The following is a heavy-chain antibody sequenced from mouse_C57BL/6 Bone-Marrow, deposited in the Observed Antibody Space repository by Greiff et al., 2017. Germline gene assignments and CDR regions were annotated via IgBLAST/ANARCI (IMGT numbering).Heavy chain of an antibody. V-gene: IGHV1-82*01. CDR1: GYAFSSSW. CDR2: IYPGDGDT. D-gene: IGHD2-2*01. J-gene: IGHJ3*01. Sequence: QVQLQQSGPELVKPGASVKISCKASGYAFSSSWMNWVKQRPGKGLEWIGRIYPGDGDTNYNGKFKGKATLTADKSSSTAYMQLSSLTSEDSAVYVCARSGVTRFAYWGQGTLVTVSA. CDR3: ARSGVTRFAY.